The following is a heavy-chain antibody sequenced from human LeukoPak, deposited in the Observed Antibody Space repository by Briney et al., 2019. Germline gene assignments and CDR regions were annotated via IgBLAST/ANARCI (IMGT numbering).Heavy chain of an antibody. D-gene: IGHD6-13*01. CDR1: GFTFRSYG. J-gene: IGHJ4*02. CDR3: VRRGSSWSFDY. V-gene: IGHV3-64D*06. CDR2: ISSNGGST. Sequence: GRSLRLSCAASGFTFRSYGMHWVRQAPGKGLQYVSGISSNGGSTYYADSVKARFTISRDNSKNTLFLQMSSLRAEDTAVYYCVRRGSSWSFDYWGQGTLVTVSA.